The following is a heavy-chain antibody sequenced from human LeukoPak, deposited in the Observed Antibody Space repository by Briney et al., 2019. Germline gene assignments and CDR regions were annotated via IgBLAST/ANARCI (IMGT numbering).Heavy chain of an antibody. CDR3: TRGGELMNF. J-gene: IGHJ4*02. CDR1: GGSISSGAYY. V-gene: IGHV4-30-2*01. Sequence: SETLSLTCTVSGGSISSGAYYWSWIRQPPGKGLEWIGHIYHSGSTNYNPSLKSRVTISIDASKNQFSLRLSSVTAADTAVYYCTRGGELMNFWGQGTLVTVSS. D-gene: IGHD1-26*01. CDR2: IYHSGST.